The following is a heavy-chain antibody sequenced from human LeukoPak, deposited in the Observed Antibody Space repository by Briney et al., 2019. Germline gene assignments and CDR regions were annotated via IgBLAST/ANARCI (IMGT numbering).Heavy chain of an antibody. V-gene: IGHV4-4*07. D-gene: IGHD3-10*01. Sequence: PSETLSLTCTVSGGSVSTYYWSWIRQPAGKGLEWIGRIYASGNTRYNPSLKSRVTMSLDTSKNQFSLRLNSVTAADTAVYYCAREITMVRGVTMGYFDYWGQGTLVTVSS. CDR3: AREITMVRGVTMGYFDY. CDR1: GGSVSTYY. J-gene: IGHJ4*02. CDR2: IYASGNT.